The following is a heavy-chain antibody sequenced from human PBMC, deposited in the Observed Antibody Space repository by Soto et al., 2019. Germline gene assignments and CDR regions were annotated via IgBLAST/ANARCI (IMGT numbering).Heavy chain of an antibody. D-gene: IGHD3-16*01. CDR1: GGSISSGDYY. V-gene: IGHV4-30-4*01. Sequence: SETLSLTCTVSGGSISSGDYYWSWIRQPPGKGLEWIGYIYYSGSTYYSPSLKSRVTISVDTSKNQFSLKLSSVTAADTAVYYCARVSSRMINAFDIWGQGKMVTVSS. J-gene: IGHJ3*02. CDR3: ARVSSRMINAFDI. CDR2: IYYSGST.